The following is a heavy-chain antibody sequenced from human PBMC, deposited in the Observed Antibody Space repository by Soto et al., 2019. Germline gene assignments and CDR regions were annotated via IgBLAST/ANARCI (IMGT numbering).Heavy chain of an antibody. J-gene: IGHJ3*02. CDR2: IYYSGSP. CDR1: GDSIGTGAYY. D-gene: IGHD3-22*01. Sequence: SETLSLTCAVYGDSIGTGAYYWSWIRQSPGKGLERIGYIYYSGSPYYSPSLKSRVTMSVDMSKNQFSLKLSSVTVADTAVYYCARALYFYDSSGYYLDAFDIWGQGTMVTVSS. V-gene: IGHV4-30-4*01. CDR3: ARALYFYDSSGYYLDAFDI.